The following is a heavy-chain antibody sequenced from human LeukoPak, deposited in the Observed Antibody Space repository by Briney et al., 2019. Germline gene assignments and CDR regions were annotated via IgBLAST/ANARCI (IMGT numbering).Heavy chain of an antibody. CDR1: GYSFTSYW. J-gene: IGHJ4*02. D-gene: IGHD2-15*01. CDR3: ARQGCSGGSCYYYFDY. V-gene: IGHV5-51*01. Sequence: GESLKISCKGSGYSFTSYWIGWVRQMPGKGLEWMGIIYPGDSDTRYSPSFQGQVTISADKSISTAYLQWSSLKASDTAMYYCARQGCSGGSCYYYFDYWGQGTLVTVSS. CDR2: IYPGDSDT.